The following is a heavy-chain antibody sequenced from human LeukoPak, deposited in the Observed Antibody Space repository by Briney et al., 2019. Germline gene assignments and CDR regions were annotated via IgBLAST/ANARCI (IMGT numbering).Heavy chain of an antibody. V-gene: IGHV3-66*01. CDR2: IYSGGST. J-gene: IGHJ4*02. D-gene: IGHD3/OR15-3a*01. Sequence: GGSLRLSCAASGFTFSSYAMHWVRQAPGKGLEWVSVIYSGGSTYYADSVKGRFTISRDNSKNTLYLQMNSLRAEDTAVYYCARGGLLDAFDYWGQGTLVTVSS. CDR1: GFTFSSYA. CDR3: ARGGLLDAFDY.